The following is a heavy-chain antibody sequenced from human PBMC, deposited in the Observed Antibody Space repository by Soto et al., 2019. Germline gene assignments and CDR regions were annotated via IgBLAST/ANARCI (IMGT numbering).Heavy chain of an antibody. V-gene: IGHV3-30*03. Sequence: GGSLRLSCEASGFTFVGFGMHLVRQAPGKGLEWVAVISYDGSNKYYADSVKGRFTISRDNSKNTLYLQMNSLRAEDTAVYYCADSSGWYGAFDYWGQGTLVTVSS. J-gene: IGHJ4*02. CDR3: ADSSGWYGAFDY. CDR1: GFTFVGFG. CDR2: ISYDGSNK. D-gene: IGHD6-19*01.